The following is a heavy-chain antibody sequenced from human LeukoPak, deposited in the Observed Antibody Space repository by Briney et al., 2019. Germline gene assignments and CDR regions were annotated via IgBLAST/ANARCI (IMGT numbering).Heavy chain of an antibody. Sequence: SVKVSCKASGGTFSSCAISWVRQAPGQGLEWMGGIIPIFGTANYAQKFQGRVTITADESTSTAYMELSSLRSEDTAVYYCARVESGAAVTSYYYYMDVWGKGTTVTVSS. D-gene: IGHD4-17*01. V-gene: IGHV1-69*13. J-gene: IGHJ6*03. CDR1: GGTFSSCA. CDR2: IIPIFGTA. CDR3: ARVESGAAVTSYYYYMDV.